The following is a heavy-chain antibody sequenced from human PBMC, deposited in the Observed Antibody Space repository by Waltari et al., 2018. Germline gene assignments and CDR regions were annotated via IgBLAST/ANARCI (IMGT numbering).Heavy chain of an antibody. Sequence: QVQLVESGGGVVKPGRSLRLSCSASGFIFRTFGMPWVRRAPGKGMEWVAIIWYDGSEKYYADSVKGRFTIPRDNSKNTVDLQMNSLRAEDTAVYYCAVTTGGYDGMGVWGQGTTVTVSS. D-gene: IGHD6-13*01. J-gene: IGHJ6*02. V-gene: IGHV3-33*01. CDR2: IWYDGSEK. CDR3: AVTTGGYDGMGV. CDR1: GFIFRTFG.